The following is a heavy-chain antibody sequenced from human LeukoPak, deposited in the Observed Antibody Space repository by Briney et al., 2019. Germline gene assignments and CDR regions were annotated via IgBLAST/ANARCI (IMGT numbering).Heavy chain of an antibody. J-gene: IGHJ4*02. D-gene: IGHD5-24*01. CDR1: GFIFSSYA. V-gene: IGHV3-23*01. Sequence: GGSLRLSCAASGFIFSSYAMSWVRQAPGKGLEWVSAISGSGGSTYYADSVKGRFTISRDNSKNTLYLQMNSQRAEDTAVYYCAKVGDGYNNYWGQGTLVTVSS. CDR3: AKVGDGYNNY. CDR2: ISGSGGST.